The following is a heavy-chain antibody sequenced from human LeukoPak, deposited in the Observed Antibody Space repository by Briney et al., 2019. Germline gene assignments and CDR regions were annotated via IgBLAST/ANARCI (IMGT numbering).Heavy chain of an antibody. CDR1: GFTFSSYG. V-gene: IGHV3-30*02. J-gene: IGHJ4*02. CDR2: IRYDGSNK. D-gene: IGHD1-26*01. CDR3: ARDLLGWELHYFDY. Sequence: GGSLKLSCAASGFTFSSYGMHWVRQAPGKGLEWVAFIRYDGSNKYYADSEKGRFSISRDNAKNSLYLQMNSLRAEDTAVYYCARDLLGWELHYFDYWGQGTLVTVSS.